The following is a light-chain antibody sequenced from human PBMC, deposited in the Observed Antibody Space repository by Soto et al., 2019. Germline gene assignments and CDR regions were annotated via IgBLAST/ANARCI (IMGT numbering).Light chain of an antibody. CDR1: QSVVYSSNNKNY. J-gene: IGKJ1*01. Sequence: DIVMTQSPDSLAVSLGERATINCKSSQSVVYSSNNKNYLAWYQQKPGQPPKLLICWASTRESGVPDRFSGSGSGTDFTLTISSLQAEDVAVYYCQQYYSTASWTFGQGTKVDIK. CDR2: WAS. V-gene: IGKV4-1*01. CDR3: QQYYSTASWT.